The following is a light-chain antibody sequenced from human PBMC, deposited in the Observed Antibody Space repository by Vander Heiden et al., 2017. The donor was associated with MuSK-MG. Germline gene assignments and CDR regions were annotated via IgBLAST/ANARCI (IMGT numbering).Light chain of an antibody. CDR3: RQALQTPYT. CDR1: QSLLHSNGYYY. J-gene: IGKJ2*01. V-gene: IGKV2-28*01. CDR2: LGS. Sequence: DIVMTQSRLSLPVTPGEPASISCRSSQSLLHSNGYYYLDWYLQKPGQSPQLLIYLGSTRASGVPDRFSGSGSGTDFTLKISRVEAEDVGVYYCRQALQTPYTFGQGTKLEIK.